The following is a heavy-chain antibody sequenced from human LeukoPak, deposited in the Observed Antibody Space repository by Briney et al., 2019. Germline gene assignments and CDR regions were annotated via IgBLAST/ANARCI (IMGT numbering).Heavy chain of an antibody. CDR3: AKLKGCQLLLYYFDY. CDR1: GFTFSTYA. D-gene: IGHD2-2*01. CDR2: ISGSGRST. J-gene: IGHJ4*02. V-gene: IGHV3-23*01. Sequence: PGGSLRLSCAASGFTFSTYAMSWVRQAPGKGLEWVSGISGSGRSTYYADSVKGRFTISRDNSRNTLYLQMNSLRVEDTAVYYCAKLKGCQLLLYYFDYWGQGALVTVSS.